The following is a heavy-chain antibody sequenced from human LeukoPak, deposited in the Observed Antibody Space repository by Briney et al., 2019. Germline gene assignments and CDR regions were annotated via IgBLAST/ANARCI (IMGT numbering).Heavy chain of an antibody. CDR1: GFTFSSYS. J-gene: IGHJ6*03. V-gene: IGHV4-39*01. CDR3: ARLGRGSSPRPGYYYYYMDV. D-gene: IGHD2-15*01. CDR2: IYYSGST. Sequence: PGGSLRLSCAASGFTFSSYSMTWVRQAPGKGLEWIGSIYYSGSTYYNPSLKSRVTISVDTSKNQFSLKLSSVTAADTAVYYCARLGRGSSPRPGYYYYYMDVWGKGTTVTVSS.